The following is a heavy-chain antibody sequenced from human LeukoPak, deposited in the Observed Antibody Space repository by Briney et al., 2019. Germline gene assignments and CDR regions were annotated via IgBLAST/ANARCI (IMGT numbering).Heavy chain of an antibody. CDR1: GGSIGSDY. Sequence: SETLSLTCTVSGGSIGSDYWTWIRQPPGKGLECIGYIYYTGGTNYNPSLKSRVTISVDTSKNQFSLKLSSVTAADTAVYFCAKYGNSGWVIDNWGQGTLVTVSS. CDR2: IYYTGGT. J-gene: IGHJ4*02. V-gene: IGHV4-59*08. CDR3: AKYGNSGWVIDN. D-gene: IGHD6-19*01.